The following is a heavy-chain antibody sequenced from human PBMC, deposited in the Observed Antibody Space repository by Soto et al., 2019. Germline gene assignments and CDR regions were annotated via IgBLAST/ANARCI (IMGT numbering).Heavy chain of an antibody. J-gene: IGHJ4*02. CDR1: GGSISSYY. V-gene: IGHV4-59*08. CDR3: ATSYGNAWYPY. CDR2: IYYSGST. Sequence: SETLSLTCTVSGGSISSYYWSWIRQPPGKGLEWIGYIYYSGSTNYNPSLKSRVTISVDTSKNHFSLKLTSVTAADTAVYYCATSYGNAWYPYWGQGTQVTVSS. D-gene: IGHD4-4*01.